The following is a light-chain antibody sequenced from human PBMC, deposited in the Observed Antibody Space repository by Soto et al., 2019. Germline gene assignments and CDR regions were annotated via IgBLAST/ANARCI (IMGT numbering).Light chain of an antibody. CDR3: QQYYSTPFT. J-gene: IGKJ3*01. Sequence: DIVMTQSPDSLAVSLGERATINCKSSQSVLYSSNNKNYLTWHQQKPGQPPKLLIYWASTRESGVPDRFSGSWSGTDFTLTISSLQAEDVAFYYCQQYYSTPFTFCPGTKVDVK. CDR1: QSVLYSSNNKNY. CDR2: WAS. V-gene: IGKV4-1*01.